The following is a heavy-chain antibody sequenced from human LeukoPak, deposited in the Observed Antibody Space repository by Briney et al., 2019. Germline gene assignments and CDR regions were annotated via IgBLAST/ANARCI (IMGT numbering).Heavy chain of an antibody. CDR1: GFFFSTYA. J-gene: IGHJ5*02. CDR3: AKDWNPSPNWFGP. D-gene: IGHD1-1*01. CDR2: VSNSGVST. V-gene: IGHV3-23*01. Sequence: PGGSLRLSCAASGFFFSTYAMNWVRQAPGKGLEWISGVSNSGVSTNYAASVKGRFTISRDNSKNMLYLQMNGLRAEDTAVYYCAKDWNPSPNWFGPWGQGTLVIVSS.